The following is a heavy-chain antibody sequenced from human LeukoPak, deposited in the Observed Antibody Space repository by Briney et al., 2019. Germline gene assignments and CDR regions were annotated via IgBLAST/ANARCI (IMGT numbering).Heavy chain of an antibody. Sequence: GGSLRLSCAAYGFTFSNYWMHWIRQVPGKGLVWVSHIKYDGSATNYADSVKGRFTISRDNSKNTLYLQMNSLRAEDTAVFYCARDRRRYSSSWDCFDYWGQGTLVTVSS. CDR3: ARDRRRYSSSWDCFDY. CDR2: IKYDGSAT. CDR1: GFTFSNYW. J-gene: IGHJ4*02. V-gene: IGHV3-74*01. D-gene: IGHD6-13*01.